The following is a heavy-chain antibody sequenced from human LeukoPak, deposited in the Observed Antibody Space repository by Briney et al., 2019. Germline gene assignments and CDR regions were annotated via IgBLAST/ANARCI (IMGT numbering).Heavy chain of an antibody. CDR2: ISSSGSTI. CDR3: ATWGYCSSTSCYSGPFDY. Sequence: GGSLRLSCAASGFTFSDYYMSWIRQAPGKGLEWVSYISSSGSTIYYADSVKGRFTTSRGNAKNSLYLQMNSLRAEDTAVYYCATWGYCSSTSCYSGPFDYWGQGTLVTVSS. V-gene: IGHV3-11*04. D-gene: IGHD2-2*01. J-gene: IGHJ4*02. CDR1: GFTFSDYY.